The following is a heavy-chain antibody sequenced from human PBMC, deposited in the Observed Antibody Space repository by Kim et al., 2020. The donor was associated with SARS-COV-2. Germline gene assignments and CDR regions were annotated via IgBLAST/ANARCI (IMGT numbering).Heavy chain of an antibody. D-gene: IGHD3-3*01. J-gene: IGHJ5*02. V-gene: IGHV4-34*01. CDR3: ARLNYDFWSGYHNWFDP. Sequence: LKSRVTISVGTSKNQFSLKLSSVTAADTAVYYCARLNYDFWSGYHNWFDPWGQGTLVTVSS.